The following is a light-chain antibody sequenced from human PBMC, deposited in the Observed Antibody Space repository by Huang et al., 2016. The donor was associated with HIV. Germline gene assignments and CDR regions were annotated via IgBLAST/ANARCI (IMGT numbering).Light chain of an antibody. CDR2: GAS. CDR3: QQYNNWPRT. CDR1: QSVSSN. Sequence: EIVMTQSPATLSVSPGERVTLSCRASQSVSSNLAWYQQKPGQAPRLLIYGASTRATGIPARFSGSGSRTEFTLTISSLQSEDFAVYYCQQYNNWPRTFGQGTKVEIK. V-gene: IGKV3-15*01. J-gene: IGKJ1*01.